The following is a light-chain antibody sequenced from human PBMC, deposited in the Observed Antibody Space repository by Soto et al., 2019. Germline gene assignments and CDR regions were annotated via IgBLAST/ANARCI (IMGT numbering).Light chain of an antibody. CDR2: DID. Sequence: PGERATLSCRASQSVSGRLAWYQQKPGQAPRLLIYDIDNRATGVPAKFSGHGTGTDFTLTISSLEPEDFAVYFCQQSNRWPLTFGQGTKVEFK. J-gene: IGKJ1*01. CDR3: QQSNRWPLT. CDR1: QSVSGR. V-gene: IGKV3-11*01.